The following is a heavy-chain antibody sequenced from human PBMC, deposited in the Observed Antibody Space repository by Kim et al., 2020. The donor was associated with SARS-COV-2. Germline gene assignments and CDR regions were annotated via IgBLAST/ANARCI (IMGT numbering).Heavy chain of an antibody. V-gene: IGHV5-51*01. CDR2: IYPGDSDT. CDR1: GYSFSRSW. J-gene: IGHJ4*02. D-gene: IGHD2-2*01. Sequence: GESLKISCQTSGYSFSRSWIGWVRQVPGKGLEWMGTIYPGDSDTRYSPSFQGQVVISADKSTSTAYLRWSTLKASDTAIYYCMRRTSNYIDFWGQGTLFTVSS. CDR3: MRRTSNYIDF.